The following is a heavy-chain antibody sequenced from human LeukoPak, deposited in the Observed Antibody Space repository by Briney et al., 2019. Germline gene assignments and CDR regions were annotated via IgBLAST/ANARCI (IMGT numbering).Heavy chain of an antibody. Sequence: GGSLRLSCAASGFTLSSYGMHWVRQAPGKGLGWVAVIGYDGSNKYYADSVKGRFTISRDNSKNTLYLQMNSLRAEDTAVYYCAKAGYYYDSSGYYSYWGQGTLVTVSS. CDR1: GFTLSSYG. J-gene: IGHJ4*02. CDR2: IGYDGSNK. V-gene: IGHV3-33*06. D-gene: IGHD3-22*01. CDR3: AKAGYYYDSSGYYSY.